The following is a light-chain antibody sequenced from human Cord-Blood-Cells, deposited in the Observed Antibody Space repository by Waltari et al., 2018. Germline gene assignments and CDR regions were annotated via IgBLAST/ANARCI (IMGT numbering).Light chain of an antibody. Sequence: DIQMTQSPSNLSASVGDRVTITCRASQSVSSWLAWYQQKPGKAPKLLIYDASSLESGVPSRFSGSGSGTEITLTISSLQPDDFATYYCQQYNSYWTFGQGTKVEIK. J-gene: IGKJ1*01. CDR3: QQYNSYWT. CDR1: QSVSSW. V-gene: IGKV1-5*01. CDR2: DAS.